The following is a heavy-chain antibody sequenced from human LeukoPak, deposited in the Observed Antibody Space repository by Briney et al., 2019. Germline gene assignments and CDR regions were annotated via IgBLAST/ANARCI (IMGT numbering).Heavy chain of an antibody. CDR3: AIPIAPNYYDSSGTGGAFDY. Sequence: GGSLRLSCAASGFTFSSYAMHWVRQAPGKGLEWVAFIRYDGSNKYYADSVKGRFTISRDNSKNTLYLQMNSLRAEDTAVYYCAIPIAPNYYDSSGTGGAFDYWGQGTLVTVSS. CDR2: IRYDGSNK. CDR1: GFTFSSYA. V-gene: IGHV3-30*02. J-gene: IGHJ4*02. D-gene: IGHD3-22*01.